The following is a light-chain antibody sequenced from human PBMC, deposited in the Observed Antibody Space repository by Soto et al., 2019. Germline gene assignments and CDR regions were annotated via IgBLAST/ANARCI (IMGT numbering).Light chain of an antibody. CDR2: DVS. CDR3: SSYTRSSTVV. J-gene: IGLJ2*01. V-gene: IGLV2-14*01. CDR1: SSDVGGYNY. Sequence: QSVLTQPASVSGSPGQSITISCTGTSSDVGGYNYVSWYQQHPGKAPKLIIYDVSDRPSGVSNRFSGSKSGNTASLTISGLQAEYEADYYCSSYTRSSTVVFGGGTQLTVL.